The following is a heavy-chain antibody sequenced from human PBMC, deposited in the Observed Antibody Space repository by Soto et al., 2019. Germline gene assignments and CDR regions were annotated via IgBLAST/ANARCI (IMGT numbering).Heavy chain of an antibody. CDR3: ARDYYGSGSPQTHYYYYGMDV. V-gene: IGHV3-33*01. D-gene: IGHD3-10*01. Sequence: QVQLVESGGGVVQPGRSLRLSCAASGFTFSSYGMHWVRQAPGKGLEWVAVIWYDGSNKYYADSVKGRFTISRDNSKNTLYLQMNSLSAEDTAVYYCARDYYGSGSPQTHYYYYGMDVWGQGTTVTVSS. CDR1: GFTFSSYG. J-gene: IGHJ6*02. CDR2: IWYDGSNK.